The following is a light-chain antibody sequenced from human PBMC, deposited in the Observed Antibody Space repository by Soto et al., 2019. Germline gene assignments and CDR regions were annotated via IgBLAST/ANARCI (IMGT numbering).Light chain of an antibody. Sequence: DIQMTQYPSSLSASVGDIVTITCRSSQSISSYLKWYQQTPGKALKLLIYAASSLQSGVPSRFSGSGSGTDFNLTTSSLKPEDFATYYFQQSSSTPYTFGPGTKLEIK. J-gene: IGKJ2*01. CDR3: QQSSSTPYT. CDR1: QSISSY. V-gene: IGKV1-39*01. CDR2: AAS.